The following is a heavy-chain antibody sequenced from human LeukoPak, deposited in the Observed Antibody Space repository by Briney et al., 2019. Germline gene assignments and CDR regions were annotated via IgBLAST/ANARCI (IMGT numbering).Heavy chain of an antibody. CDR2: ISGSADNT. Sequence: GGSLRLSCAPSGFTFSSFAMSWVRLAPGKGLEWVSTISGSADNTYYADSVKGRFTISRDNSKNTLYLQLNSLRAGDTAVYYCAKAAYSNSPYFFDYWGQGTLVTVSS. CDR1: GFTFSSFA. CDR3: AKAAYSNSPYFFDY. J-gene: IGHJ4*02. V-gene: IGHV3-23*01. D-gene: IGHD4-11*01.